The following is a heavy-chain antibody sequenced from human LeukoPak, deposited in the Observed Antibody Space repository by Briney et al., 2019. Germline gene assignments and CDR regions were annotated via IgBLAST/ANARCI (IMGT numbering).Heavy chain of an antibody. CDR2: ISGSGGST. CDR3: AKVWKAARIPGTTSRYYYYYMDV. D-gene: IGHD1-20*01. V-gene: IGHV3-23*01. Sequence: PGGSLRLSCGASGFTFSSYGMTWVRQAPGKGLEWVSAISGSGGSTYYADSVKGRFTISRDNSKNTLYLQMNSLRAEDTAIYYCAKVWKAARIPGTTSRYYYYYMDVWGKGTTVTISS. CDR1: GFTFSSYG. J-gene: IGHJ6*03.